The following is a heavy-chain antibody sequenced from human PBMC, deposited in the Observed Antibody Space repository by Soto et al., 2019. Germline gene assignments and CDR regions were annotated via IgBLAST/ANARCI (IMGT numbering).Heavy chain of an antibody. Sequence: EVQLVESGGGLVQPGGSLRLSCAASGLIFSDYHMDWVRHAPGKGSEWVGRIRRKANSYTTEYAASVKGRITISRDAAKNSLYLQMDSLKSEDTAVYYCAMLGGWSGGSSGMDVWGQGTTVTVSS. J-gene: IGHJ6*02. CDR1: GLIFSDYH. CDR3: AMLGGWSGGSSGMDV. D-gene: IGHD6-19*01. CDR2: IRRKANSYTT. V-gene: IGHV3-72*01.